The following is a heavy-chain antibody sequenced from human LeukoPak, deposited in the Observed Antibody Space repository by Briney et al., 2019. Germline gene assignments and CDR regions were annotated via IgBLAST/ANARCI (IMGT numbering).Heavy chain of an antibody. V-gene: IGHV4-4*07. D-gene: IGHD3-22*01. CDR2: IHTSGST. CDR1: GGSISSYY. CDR3: ARAPEFSSGWLLDY. J-gene: IGHJ4*02. Sequence: SETLSLTCTVSGGSISSYYWSWIRQPAEKGLEWIGRIHTSGSTNYNPSLKSRVTMSVDTSKNQFSLKLSSVTAADTAVYYCARAPEFSSGWLLDYWGQGTLVTVSS.